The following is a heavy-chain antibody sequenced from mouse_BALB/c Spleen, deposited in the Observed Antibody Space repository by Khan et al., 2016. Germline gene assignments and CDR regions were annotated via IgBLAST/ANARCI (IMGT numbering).Heavy chain of an antibody. J-gene: IGHJ1*01. Sequence: EVELVESGGGLVKPGGSLKLSCAASGFTFSSYAMSWVRQSPEKRLEWVAEISSGGSYTYYPDTVTGRFTISRDNAKNTLSLEMSSLRSEDTAMYYCARKRETGTNCDVWGAGTTVTVSS. CDR1: GFTFSSYA. CDR2: ISSGGSYT. D-gene: IGHD4-1*01. V-gene: IGHV5-9-4*01. CDR3: ARKRETGTNCDV.